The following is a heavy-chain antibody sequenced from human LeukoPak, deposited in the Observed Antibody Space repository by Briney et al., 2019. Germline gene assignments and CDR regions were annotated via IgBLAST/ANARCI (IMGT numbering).Heavy chain of an antibody. D-gene: IGHD2/OR15-2a*01. CDR3: TRENRPFCPFAY. CDR1: GGSIDITNY. CDR2: ISHDGTT. Sequence: PSETLSLTCGASGGSIDITNYWSWVRQVPDKGLEWIGEISHDGTTNYNASLRSRVAMSLDRANNQFSLSLTSVTAADTAVYYCTRENRPFCPFAYWGQGILVTVSS. J-gene: IGHJ4*02. V-gene: IGHV4-4*02.